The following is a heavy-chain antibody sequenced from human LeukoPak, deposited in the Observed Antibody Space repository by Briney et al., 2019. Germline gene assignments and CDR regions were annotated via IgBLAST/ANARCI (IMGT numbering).Heavy chain of an antibody. Sequence: ASVKVSCKASGGTFSSYAISWVRQAPGQGLEWMGWINPNSGGTNYAQKFQGRVTMTRDTSISTAYMELSRLRSDDTAVYYCARGGRVVPAAMLIFWGQGTLVTVSS. CDR1: GGTFSSYA. V-gene: IGHV1-2*02. CDR3: ARGGRVVPAAMLIF. J-gene: IGHJ4*02. CDR2: INPNSGGT. D-gene: IGHD2-2*01.